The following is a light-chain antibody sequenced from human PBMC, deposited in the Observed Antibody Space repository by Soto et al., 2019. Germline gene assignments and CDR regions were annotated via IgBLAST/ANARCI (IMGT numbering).Light chain of an antibody. Sequence: IVLTQSPGTLSLSAGERATLSCRASQSINNNYLAWYQQKPGQAPTVLIYGASSRAPGIPDRFSGSGSGTDFTLTISRLEPEDFAVYYCQPYDASPTFGQGTKVDIK. CDR1: QSINNNY. CDR2: GAS. CDR3: QPYDASPT. V-gene: IGKV3-20*01. J-gene: IGKJ1*01.